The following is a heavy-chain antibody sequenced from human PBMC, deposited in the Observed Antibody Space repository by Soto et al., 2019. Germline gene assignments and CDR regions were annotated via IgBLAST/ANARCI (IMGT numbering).Heavy chain of an antibody. V-gene: IGHV3-23*01. Sequence: EVELLESGGGLVQPGGSLRLSCVASGFTFKNYDMRWIRQAPGKGLEWVSGISGSGGVTYYADSVKGRFTISRDNSKNTIYLQKNSLRAEDTAIYYCAKNRQFRSYYESAGHYDNWGQGTLVTVSS. CDR2: ISGSGGVT. CDR1: GFTFKNYD. J-gene: IGHJ4*02. CDR3: AKNRQFRSYYESAGHYDN. D-gene: IGHD3-10*01.